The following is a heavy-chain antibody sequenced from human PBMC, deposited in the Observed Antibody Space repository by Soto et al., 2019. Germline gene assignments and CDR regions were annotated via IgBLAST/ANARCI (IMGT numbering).Heavy chain of an antibody. Sequence: GGSLRLSCVVSGFTFSRAWVTWVRQAPGKGLEWIGRIKSEIDGGAADYAAPVKGRFTISRDDSRDTMYLQMKRLTIEDTGVYYCTTDVSGPLDDYWGQGTLVTVSS. CDR1: GFTFSRAW. D-gene: IGHD1-1*01. CDR3: TTDVSGPLDDY. J-gene: IGHJ4*02. V-gene: IGHV3-15*01. CDR2: IKSEIDGGAA.